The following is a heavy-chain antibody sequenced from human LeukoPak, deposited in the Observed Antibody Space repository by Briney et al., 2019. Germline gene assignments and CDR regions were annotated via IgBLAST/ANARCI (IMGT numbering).Heavy chain of an antibody. Sequence: ASVKVSCKTSGYTFTAYSMHWVRQAPGQGLEWMGRINPNNGGTNYAQKFQGRVTMTRDTSITTAYMELSSLRSDDTAVYYCASSYSGYDSLLDIWGQGTMVTVSS. CDR3: ASSYSGYDSLLDI. J-gene: IGHJ3*02. D-gene: IGHD5-12*01. V-gene: IGHV1-2*06. CDR1: GYTFTAYS. CDR2: INPNNGGT.